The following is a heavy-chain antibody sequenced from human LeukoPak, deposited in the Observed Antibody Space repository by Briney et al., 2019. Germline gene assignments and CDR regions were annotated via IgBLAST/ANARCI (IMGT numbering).Heavy chain of an antibody. CDR3: AKDSHWILFDD. CDR1: GFTFTTDG. Sequence: PGGTLRLSCSASGFTFTTDGMNWVRQAPGKGLEWVSGIGGSGARTYYADSVKGRFTISRDNSKNTLYLQMNSLRDEDPAVYYCAKDSHWILFDDWGQGTLVTVSS. CDR2: IGGSGART. J-gene: IGHJ4*02. D-gene: IGHD2-2*03. V-gene: IGHV3-23*01.